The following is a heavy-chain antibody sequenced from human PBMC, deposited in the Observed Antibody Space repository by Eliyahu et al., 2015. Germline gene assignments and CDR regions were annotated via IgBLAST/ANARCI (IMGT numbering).Heavy chain of an antibody. CDR3: ARHHAIFGGDIQKHHYFMDV. V-gene: IGHV3-66*02. Sequence: EWQLVESGGDLVQPGGSLRVSCGASGFTVGGNYXSWVRQAPGKGLEWGSTIFNVGSTYYADSVKGRFTISRDDSKNTVYLQMNSLRAEDTAVYHCARHHAIFGGDIQKHHYFMDVWGKGTTVTVSS. D-gene: IGHD3-3*01. CDR2: IFNVGST. J-gene: IGHJ6*03. CDR1: GFTVGGNY.